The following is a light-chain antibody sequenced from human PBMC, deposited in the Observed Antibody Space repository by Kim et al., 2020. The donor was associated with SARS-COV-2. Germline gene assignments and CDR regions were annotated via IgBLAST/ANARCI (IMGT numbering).Light chain of an antibody. V-gene: IGKV1-9*01. Sequence: SSEGDRVTIACRATEDIDNYGAWDQQKSGKAPSLRISAASTSQSGVPSRFSGSGSGTDFALTINGLQPEDFATYYCQYLKNYPRTFGQGTRLEIK. CDR3: QYLKNYPRT. CDR1: EDIDNY. CDR2: AAS. J-gene: IGKJ5*01.